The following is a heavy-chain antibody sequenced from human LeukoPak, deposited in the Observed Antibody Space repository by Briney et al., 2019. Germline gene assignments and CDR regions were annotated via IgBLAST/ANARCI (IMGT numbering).Heavy chain of an antibody. Sequence: SETLSLTCTVSGGSISSYYWSWIRQPPGKGLEWIGYIYYSGSTNYNPSLKSRVTISVDTSKNQFSLKLSSVTAADTAVYYCARHPRYSGSPGGFFDYWGQGTLVTVSS. V-gene: IGHV4-59*08. J-gene: IGHJ4*03. CDR1: GGSISSYY. CDR2: IYYSGST. D-gene: IGHD1-26*01. CDR3: ARHPRYSGSPGGFFDY.